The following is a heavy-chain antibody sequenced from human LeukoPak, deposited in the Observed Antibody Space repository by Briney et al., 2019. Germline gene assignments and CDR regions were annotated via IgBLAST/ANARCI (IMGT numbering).Heavy chain of an antibody. CDR2: ISSSSSYT. J-gene: IGHJ4*02. CDR1: GFTFSDYY. Sequence: PGGSLRLSCAASGFTFSDYYMSWIRQAPGKGLEWVSFISSSSSYTNYADSVQGRFTISRDNAKNSLYLQMNSLRPDDTAVYYCARADRTSWFDYWGQGILVTVSS. CDR3: ARADRTSWFDY. D-gene: IGHD2-2*01. V-gene: IGHV3-11*05.